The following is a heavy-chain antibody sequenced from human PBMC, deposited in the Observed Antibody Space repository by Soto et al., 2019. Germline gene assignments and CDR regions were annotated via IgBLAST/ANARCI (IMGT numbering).Heavy chain of an antibody. Sequence: GGSPRLSCAASGFTFSDYYMSWIRQAPGKGLEWVSYITSSSSYTNYADSVKGRFTISRDNAWNSLYLQMNSLRAEDTALYYCARHSRDGYDPFDYWGQGTLVTVSS. CDR1: GFTFSDYY. D-gene: IGHD5-12*01. J-gene: IGHJ4*02. CDR2: ITSSSSYT. V-gene: IGHV3-11*06. CDR3: ARHSRDGYDPFDY.